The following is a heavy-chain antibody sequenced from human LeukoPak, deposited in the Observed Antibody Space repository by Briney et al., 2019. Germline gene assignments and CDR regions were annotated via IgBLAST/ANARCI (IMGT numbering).Heavy chain of an antibody. Sequence: GASVKVSCKASGGTFSSYAISWVRQAPGQGLEWMGRIIPILGIANYAQKFQGRVTITADKSTSTAYMELSSLRSEDTAVYYCARGPSGYEEQDVWGQGTTVTVSS. J-gene: IGHJ6*02. CDR3: ARGPSGYEEQDV. D-gene: IGHD3-9*01. CDR1: GGTFSSYA. CDR2: IIPILGIA. V-gene: IGHV1-69*04.